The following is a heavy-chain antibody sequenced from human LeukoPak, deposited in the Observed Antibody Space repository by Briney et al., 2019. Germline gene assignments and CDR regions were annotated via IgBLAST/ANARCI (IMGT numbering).Heavy chain of an antibody. J-gene: IGHJ4*02. D-gene: IGHD5-18*01. CDR3: AKDLGYSYGYGFDY. Sequence: PGGTLRLSCAASGFPFSSHGMSWVRQAPGKGLEWVSGIIGGGGSTYYADSVKGRFTISGDNSRNTLFLQMNSLRAEDTAVYYCAKDLGYSYGYGFDYWGQGTLVTVSS. CDR1: GFPFSSHG. V-gene: IGHV3-23*01. CDR2: IIGGGGST.